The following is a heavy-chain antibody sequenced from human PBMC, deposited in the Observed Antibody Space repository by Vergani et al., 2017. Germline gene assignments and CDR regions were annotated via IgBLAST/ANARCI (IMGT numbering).Heavy chain of an antibody. CDR3: VRARRTCTYDHCPRYYYDL. V-gene: IGHV1-8*03. CDR1: GYTFTSDD. CDR2: MNPISGNT. J-gene: IGHJ4*02. Sequence: QVPLVQSGAEVKKPGASVKVSCKASGYTFTSDDINWFRQATGQGLEWMGWMNPISGNTGYAQNLQGRLTITRDTSVNTAYMELSSLTSEDMAVYYCVRARRTCTYDHCPRYYYDLWGQGTLVTVSS. D-gene: IGHD2-8*01.